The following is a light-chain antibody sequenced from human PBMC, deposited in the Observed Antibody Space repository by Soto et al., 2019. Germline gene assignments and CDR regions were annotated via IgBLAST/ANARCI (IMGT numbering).Light chain of an antibody. CDR1: QSVLYSSNNKNY. V-gene: IGKV4-1*01. CDR3: QQYYSFPQT. CDR2: WAS. J-gene: IGKJ1*01. Sequence: DIVMTQSPDSLAVSLGEGATINCKSSQSVLYSSNNKNYLAWYQQKPGQPPKLLIHWASTRESGVPDRFSGSGSGTDFTLTSTSLQAEDVAVYYCQQYYSFPQTFGQGTKVEIK.